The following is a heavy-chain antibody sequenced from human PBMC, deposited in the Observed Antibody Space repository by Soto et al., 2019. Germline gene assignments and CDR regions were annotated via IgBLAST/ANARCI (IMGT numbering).Heavy chain of an antibody. J-gene: IGHJ6*02. D-gene: IGHD2-21*02. CDR2: IDPSDSYT. CDR3: ARAGYCGGDGPTSLSMDV. V-gene: IGHV5-10-1*01. CDR1: GYSFTSYW. Sequence: GESLKISCKGSGYSFTSYWISWVRQMPGKGLEWTGRIDPSDSYTNYSPSFQGHVTISADKSISTAYLQWSSLKASDTAMYYCARAGYCGGDGPTSLSMDVWGQGTTVTVSS.